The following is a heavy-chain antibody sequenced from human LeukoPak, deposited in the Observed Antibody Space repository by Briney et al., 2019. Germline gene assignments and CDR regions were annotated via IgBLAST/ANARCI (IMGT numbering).Heavy chain of an antibody. CDR2: INTKTGNP. D-gene: IGHD5-18*01. Sequence: ASVKVSCKASGYTFTSHYMHWVRQAPGQGLEWMGWINTKTGNPTYAQGFTGRFVFSLDTSVSTAYLQISSLKAEDTAVYYCARGYSYGSPSEAYYFDYWSQGTLVTVSS. V-gene: IGHV7-4-1*02. CDR3: ARGYSYGSPSEAYYFDY. J-gene: IGHJ4*02. CDR1: GYTFTSHY.